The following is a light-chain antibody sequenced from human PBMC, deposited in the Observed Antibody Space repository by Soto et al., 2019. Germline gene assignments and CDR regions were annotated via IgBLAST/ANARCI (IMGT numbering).Light chain of an antibody. Sequence: QSALTQPASVSGSPGQSITISCTGTSSDVGGYNYVSWYQQHPGKAPKLMIYDVSNXPSGVSNRFXXXXXXNTASLTXSGLQAEDEADYYCSSYTSSSVVFGGGTKLTVL. V-gene: IGLV2-14*01. CDR3: SSYTSSSVV. CDR1: SSDVGGYNY. CDR2: DVS. J-gene: IGLJ2*01.